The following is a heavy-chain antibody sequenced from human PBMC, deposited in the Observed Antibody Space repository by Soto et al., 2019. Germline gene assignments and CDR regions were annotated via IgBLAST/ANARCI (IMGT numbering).Heavy chain of an antibody. D-gene: IGHD3-3*01. Sequence: GASVKVSCKASGYTFTSYYMHWVRQAPGQGLEWMGIINPSGGSTSYAQKFQGRVTMTRDTSTSTVYMELSSLRSEDTAVYYCARGNRKYDFWSGYNEWFDPWGQGTLVTV. CDR3: ARGNRKYDFWSGYNEWFDP. CDR2: INPSGGST. J-gene: IGHJ5*02. CDR1: GYTFTSYY. V-gene: IGHV1-46*01.